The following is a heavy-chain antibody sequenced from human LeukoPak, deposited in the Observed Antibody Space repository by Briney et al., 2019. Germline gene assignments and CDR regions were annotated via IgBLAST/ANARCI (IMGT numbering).Heavy chain of an antibody. Sequence: APVKVSCKASGYIFTGYYMHWVRQAPGRGLEWMGWINPNSGGTNSAQKFQGRVTMTRDTSISTAYMELSRLTSDDTAVYYCARHPYSGSYHFDYWGQGTLVTVSS. CDR1: GYIFTGYY. CDR3: ARHPYSGSYHFDY. V-gene: IGHV1-2*02. J-gene: IGHJ4*02. CDR2: INPNSGGT. D-gene: IGHD1-26*01.